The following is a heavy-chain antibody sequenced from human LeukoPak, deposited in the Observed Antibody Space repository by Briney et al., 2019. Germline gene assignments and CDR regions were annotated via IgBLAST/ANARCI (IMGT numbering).Heavy chain of an antibody. D-gene: IGHD6-19*01. CDR3: ATSTPAYSSGWSNY. Sequence: PGESLKISCKDSGYRFINYWINWVRQMPGKGLEWMGRIDPSDSFTSYSPAFQGHVTISVDKSISTAYLQWSILQASDTAMYYCATSTPAYSSGWSNYWGQGTLVTVSS. CDR1: GYRFINYW. J-gene: IGHJ4*02. CDR2: IDPSDSFT. V-gene: IGHV5-10-1*01.